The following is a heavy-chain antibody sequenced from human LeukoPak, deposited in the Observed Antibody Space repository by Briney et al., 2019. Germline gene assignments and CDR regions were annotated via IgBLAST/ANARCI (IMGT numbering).Heavy chain of an antibody. Sequence: GGSLRLSCAASGFTFSSYAMHWVRQAPGKGLEWVAVISYDGSNKYYADSVKGRFTISRDNSKNTVSLQINNLRAEDTAVYYCARGYSGDDDFFYWGQGTLVTVSS. CDR3: ARGYSGDDDFFY. V-gene: IGHV3-30-3*01. J-gene: IGHJ4*02. CDR2: ISYDGSNK. D-gene: IGHD5-12*01. CDR1: GFTFSSYA.